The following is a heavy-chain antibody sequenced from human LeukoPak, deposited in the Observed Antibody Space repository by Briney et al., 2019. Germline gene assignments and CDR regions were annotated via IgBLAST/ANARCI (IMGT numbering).Heavy chain of an antibody. V-gene: IGHV3-11*01. CDR2: ISSSGSTI. Sequence: GGSLRLSCAASGFTFSDYYMSWIRQAPGKGLEWVSDISSSGSTIYYADSVRGRFTISRDNAKNSLFLQMNNLRAEDSAFYYCARRSGHCDGFDYWGQGNLVTGSS. D-gene: IGHD2-21*01. J-gene: IGHJ4*02. CDR1: GFTFSDYY. CDR3: ARRSGHCDGFDY.